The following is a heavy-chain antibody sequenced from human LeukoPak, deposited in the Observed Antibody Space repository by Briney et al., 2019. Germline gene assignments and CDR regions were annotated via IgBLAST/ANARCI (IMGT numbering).Heavy chain of an antibody. CDR2: ISYDGSNK. CDR3: AKVPGLRNAFDI. J-gene: IGHJ3*02. CDR1: GLTFSSYG. V-gene: IGHV3-30*18. Sequence: QPGRSLRLSCVVSGLTFSSYGMHWVRQAPGKGLEWVAVISYDGSNKYYADSVKGRFTISRDNSKNTLYLQMNSLRAEDTAVYYCAKVPGLRNAFDIWGQGTMVTVSS.